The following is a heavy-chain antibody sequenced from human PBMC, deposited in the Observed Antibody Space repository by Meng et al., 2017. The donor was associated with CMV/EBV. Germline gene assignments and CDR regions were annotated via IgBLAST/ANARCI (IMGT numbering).Heavy chain of an antibody. Sequence: QGQLVQSGAEVKNPGASVKVSCKASGYTVTDYYIHWVRQAPGQWLEWMGWINPNDDTNYAQNFQGRVTMTRDMSINTVYMELSRLTSDDTAVYYCARSSGWSRFDYWGLGTLVTVSS. CDR2: INPNDDT. D-gene: IGHD6-19*01. CDR1: GYTVTDYY. CDR3: ARSSGWSRFDY. J-gene: IGHJ4*02. V-gene: IGHV1-2*02.